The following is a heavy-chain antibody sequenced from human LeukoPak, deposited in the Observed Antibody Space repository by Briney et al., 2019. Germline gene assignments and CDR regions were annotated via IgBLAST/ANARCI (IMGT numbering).Heavy chain of an antibody. CDR2: IYSDGNTT. J-gene: IGHJ4*02. V-gene: IGHV3-74*01. CDR3: ARDQGSTSRGIDY. CDR1: GFTFSSYW. D-gene: IGHD2-2*01. Sequence: PGGSLRLSCAASGFTFSSYWMHWVRQAPGKGLVWVSRIYSDGNTTNYADSVKGRFTIYRDNAKNTLYLQMNSLRAEDTAVYYCARDQGSTSRGIDYWGQGTLVTVS.